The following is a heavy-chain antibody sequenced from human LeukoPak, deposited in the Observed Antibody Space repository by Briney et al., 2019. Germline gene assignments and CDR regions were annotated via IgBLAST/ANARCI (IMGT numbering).Heavy chain of an antibody. D-gene: IGHD5-12*01. V-gene: IGHV3-23*01. J-gene: IGHJ5*02. CDR3: AKTYDSGYDLGWFDP. CDR1: GFTFSSYG. CDR2: ISGSGGST. Sequence: GGSLRLSCAASGFTFSSYGMSWVRQAPGKGLEWVSAISGSGGSTYYADSVKGRFTISRDNSKNTLYLQMNSLRAEDTAVYYCAKTYDSGYDLGWFDPWGQGTLVTVSS.